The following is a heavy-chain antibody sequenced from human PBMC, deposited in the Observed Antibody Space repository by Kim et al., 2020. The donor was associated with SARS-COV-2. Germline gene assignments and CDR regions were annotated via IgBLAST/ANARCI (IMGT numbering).Heavy chain of an antibody. D-gene: IGHD2-8*01. V-gene: IGHV7-4-1*02. CDR2: INTNTGNP. Sequence: ASVKVSCKASGYTFTSYAMNWVRQAPGQGLEWMGWINTNTGNPTYAQGFTGRFVFSLDTSVSTAYLQISSLKAEDTAVYYCARDEDIVLMVPENAFDIWGQGTMVTVSS. J-gene: IGHJ3*02. CDR3: ARDEDIVLMVPENAFDI. CDR1: GYTFTSYA.